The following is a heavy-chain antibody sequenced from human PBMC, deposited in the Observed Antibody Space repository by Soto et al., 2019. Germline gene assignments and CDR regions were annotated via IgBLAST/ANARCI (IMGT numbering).Heavy chain of an antibody. Sequence: EVHLLESGGGLVQPGGSLRLSCVASGFSFGTHAMTWVRQAPGKGLEWVSVISAGSGNSYYADSVKGRFTVSRDNSKNALWLQLVSMRAEDTGLYSFARQKLKSSTWYGSLDSWGQGTLVTVSS. D-gene: IGHD6-13*01. CDR1: GFSFGTHA. CDR3: ARQKLKSSTWYGSLDS. V-gene: IGHV3-23*01. J-gene: IGHJ4*02. CDR2: ISAGSGNS.